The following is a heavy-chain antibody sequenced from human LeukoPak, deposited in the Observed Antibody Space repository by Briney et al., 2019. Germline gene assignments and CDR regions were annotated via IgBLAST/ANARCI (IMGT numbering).Heavy chain of an antibody. D-gene: IGHD4-17*01. Sequence: PGRSLRLSCAASGFTFSSYGMHWVRQAPGKGLKWVSVISGSGSTIYYADSVKGRFTISRDNSKDTLYLQMNSLEAEDTAVYYCAPTTVTPAYFDPWGPGTLVTVSS. J-gene: IGHJ5*02. CDR2: ISGSGSTI. CDR1: GFTFSSYG. CDR3: APTTVTPAYFDP. V-gene: IGHV3-23*01.